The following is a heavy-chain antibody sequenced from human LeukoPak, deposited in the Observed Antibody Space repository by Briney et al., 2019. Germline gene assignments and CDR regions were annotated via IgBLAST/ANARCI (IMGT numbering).Heavy chain of an antibody. J-gene: IGHJ3*02. CDR2: TYYMSKWYN. CDR3: ARDQSWTTGFDI. Sequence: SQTLSLTCAISGDSVSSNRATWNWIRQSPSRGLEWLGRTYYMSKWYNDFAVSVKSRITINPDTSKNQFSLQLNSVTPEDTAVYFCARDQSWTTGFDIWSQGTVVTVSS. V-gene: IGHV6-1*01. CDR1: GDSVSSNRAT. D-gene: IGHD2-8*02.